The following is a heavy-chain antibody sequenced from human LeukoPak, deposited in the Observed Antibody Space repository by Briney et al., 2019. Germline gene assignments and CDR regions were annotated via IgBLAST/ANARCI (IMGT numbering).Heavy chain of an antibody. Sequence: GGSLRLSCAASGFTFDDYAMHWVRQAPGKGLEWVSGISWNSGSIGYADSVKGRFTISRDNAKNSLYLQMNSLRAEDTALYYCAKDIKYSSSWYYSYFDYWGQGILVTVSS. V-gene: IGHV3-9*01. CDR3: AKDIKYSSSWYYSYFDY. D-gene: IGHD6-13*01. J-gene: IGHJ4*02. CDR2: ISWNSGSI. CDR1: GFTFDDYA.